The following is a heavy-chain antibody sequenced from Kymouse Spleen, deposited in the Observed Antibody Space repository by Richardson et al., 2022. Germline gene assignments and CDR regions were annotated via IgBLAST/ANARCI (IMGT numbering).Heavy chain of an antibody. CDR2: INSDGSST. V-gene: IGHV3-74*01. CDR3: AREGSGSYYNDYYYYGMDV. CDR1: GFTFSSYW. Sequence: EVQLVESGGGLVQPGGSLRLSCAASGFTFSSYWMHWVRQAPGKGLVWVSRINSDGSSTSYADSVKGRFTISRDNAKNTLYLQMNSLRAEDTAVYYCAREGSGSYYNDYYYYGMDVWGQGTTVTVSS. J-gene: IGHJ6*02. D-gene: IGHD3-10*01.